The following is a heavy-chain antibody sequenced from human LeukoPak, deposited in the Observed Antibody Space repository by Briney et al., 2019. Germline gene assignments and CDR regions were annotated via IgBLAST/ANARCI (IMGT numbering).Heavy chain of an antibody. J-gene: IGHJ4*02. Sequence: GGSLRLSCVASGFTFSSYAMSWVRQAPGKGLEWVSGISGSGGSTYYADSVKGRFTISRDNSKNTLYLQMNSLRAEDTAVYYCGRGQWLLLKGFDYWGQGTLVTVSS. CDR2: ISGSGGST. CDR3: GRGQWLLLKGFDY. V-gene: IGHV3-23*01. CDR1: GFTFSSYA. D-gene: IGHD3-22*01.